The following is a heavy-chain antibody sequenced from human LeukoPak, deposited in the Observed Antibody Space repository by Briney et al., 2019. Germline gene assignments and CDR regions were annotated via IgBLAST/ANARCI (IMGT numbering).Heavy chain of an antibody. CDR3: ARVNDYGEWDWFDP. J-gene: IGHJ5*02. V-gene: IGHV6-1*01. D-gene: IGHD4-17*01. CDR2: TYYRSKWYN. CDR1: GDSVSSNSAA. Sequence: SQTLSLTCAISGDSVSSNSAACSWIRQSPSRGLEWLGRTYYRSKWYNDYAVSVKSRITINPDTSKNQFSLQLNSVTPEDTAVYYCARVNDYGEWDWFDPWGQGTLVTVSS.